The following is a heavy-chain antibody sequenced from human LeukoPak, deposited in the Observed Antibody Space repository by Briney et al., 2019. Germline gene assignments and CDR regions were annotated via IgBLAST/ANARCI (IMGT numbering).Heavy chain of an antibody. J-gene: IGHJ4*02. CDR2: MNPNSGYT. V-gene: IGHV1-8*01. Sequence: ASVKVSCKASGYTFTSYDINWVRQATGQGLEWLGYMNPNSGYTGYAQKFQGRVTMTSDTSINTAYMELSSLRSEDTAVYYCAKEGSGYYTPLDYWGQGTLVTVSS. CDR3: AKEGSGYYTPLDY. CDR1: GYTFTSYD. D-gene: IGHD3-3*01.